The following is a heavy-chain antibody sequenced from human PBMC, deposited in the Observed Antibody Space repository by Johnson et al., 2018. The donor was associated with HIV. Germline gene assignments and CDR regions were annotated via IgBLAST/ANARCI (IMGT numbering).Heavy chain of an antibody. J-gene: IGHJ3*02. CDR1: GFSFDDYG. D-gene: IGHD3-3*01. CDR2: IYWNGGST. Sequence: VQLVESGGSVVRPGGSLRLSCEASGFSFDDYGMAWVRQFPGKGLEWVSGIYWNGGSTIYSDSVKGRFTITKEDTKNPLHLQMNNLRAGDTAVYYCARGGSHITIFGVDSNMGAFDIWGQGTLVTLSS. CDR3: ARGGSHITIFGVDSNMGAFDI. V-gene: IGHV3-20*04.